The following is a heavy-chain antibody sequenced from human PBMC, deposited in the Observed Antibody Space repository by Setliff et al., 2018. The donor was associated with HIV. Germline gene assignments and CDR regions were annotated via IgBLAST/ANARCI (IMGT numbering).Heavy chain of an antibody. D-gene: IGHD3-22*01. CDR3: ARDVLDLVISVYGF. V-gene: IGHV4-4*07. J-gene: IGHJ4*02. Sequence: SETLSLTCTVSDSGTYYWSWIRQPAGKGLEWIGRVSSRGDTNYNPSLKSRVTMSVDTSKNQFSLKLTSVTASDTAVYYCARDVLDLVISVYGFWGQGSPVTVSS. CDR1: DSGTYY. CDR2: VSSRGDT.